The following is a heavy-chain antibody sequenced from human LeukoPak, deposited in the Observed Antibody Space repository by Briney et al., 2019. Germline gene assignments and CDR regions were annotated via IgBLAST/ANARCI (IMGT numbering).Heavy chain of an antibody. CDR3: ARDLFTMVRGVLLRY. CDR1: GYTFTSYG. Sequence: ASVTVSCTASGYTFTSYGISWVRQAPGQGLEWMGWISAYNGNTNYAQKLQGRVTMTTDTPTSTAYMELRSLRSDDTAVYYCARDLFTMVRGVLLRYWGQGTLVTVSS. J-gene: IGHJ4*02. V-gene: IGHV1-18*01. CDR2: ISAYNGNT. D-gene: IGHD3-10*01.